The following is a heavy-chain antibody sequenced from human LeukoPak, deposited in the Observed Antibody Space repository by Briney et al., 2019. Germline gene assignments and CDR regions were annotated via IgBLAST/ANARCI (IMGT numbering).Heavy chain of an antibody. Sequence: PGESLKISCKGSGYSFTSYWIAWVRQMPGKGLEWMGIIYPGDSDTRYSPSFQGQVTISAAKSISTAYLQWTSLKASDTAMYYCARPLVGTGYSSSWYFAYWGQGTQVTVSS. CDR3: ARPLVGTGYSSSWYFAY. D-gene: IGHD6-13*01. CDR2: IYPGDSDT. CDR1: GYSFTSYW. J-gene: IGHJ4*02. V-gene: IGHV5-51*01.